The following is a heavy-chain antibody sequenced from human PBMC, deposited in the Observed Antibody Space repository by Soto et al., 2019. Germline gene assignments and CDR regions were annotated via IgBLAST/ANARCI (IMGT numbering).Heavy chain of an antibody. CDR3: AKGNYDFWSGPLYYYYYGMDV. J-gene: IGHJ6*02. D-gene: IGHD3-3*01. CDR2: ISGSGGST. Sequence: VGSLRLSCAASGFTFSSYAMSWVRQAPGKGLEWVSAISGSGGSTYCADSVKGRFTISRDNSKNTLYLQMNSLRAEDTAVYYCAKGNYDFWSGPLYYYYYGMDVWGQGTTVTVSS. CDR1: GFTFSSYA. V-gene: IGHV3-23*01.